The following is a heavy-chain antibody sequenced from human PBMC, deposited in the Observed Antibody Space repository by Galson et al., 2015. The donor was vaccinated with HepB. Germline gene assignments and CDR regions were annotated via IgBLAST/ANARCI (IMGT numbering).Heavy chain of an antibody. J-gene: IGHJ4*02. CDR2: IYYSGST. V-gene: IGHV4-59*01. CDR3: ARSSGTTTALGY. D-gene: IGHD1-1*01. Sequence: SETLSLTCAVYGGSFSDYYWSWIRQPPGKGLEWIGYIYYSGSTNYNPSLKSRVTISVDTSTNQFSLKLSSVTAADTAVYYCARSSGTTTALGYWGQGTLVTVSS. CDR1: GGSFSDYY.